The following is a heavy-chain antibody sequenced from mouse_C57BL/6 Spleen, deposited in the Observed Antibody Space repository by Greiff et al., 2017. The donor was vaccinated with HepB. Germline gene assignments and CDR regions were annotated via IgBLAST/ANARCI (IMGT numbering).Heavy chain of an antibody. J-gene: IGHJ2*01. V-gene: IGHV1-82*01. CDR3: ARRETGTERNYFDY. CDR2: IYPGDGDT. D-gene: IGHD4-1*01. CDR1: GYAFSSSW. Sequence: VQLQQSGPELVKPGASVKISCKASGYAFSSSWMNWVKQRPGKGLEWIGRIYPGDGDTNYNGKFKGKATLTADKSCSTAYMQLSSLTSEVTAVYFCARRETGTERNYFDYWGQGTTLTVSS.